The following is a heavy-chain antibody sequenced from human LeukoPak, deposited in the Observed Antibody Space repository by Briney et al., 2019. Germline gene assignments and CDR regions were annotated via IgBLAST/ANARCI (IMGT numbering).Heavy chain of an antibody. D-gene: IGHD1-1*01. CDR1: GFTFSTYG. Sequence: PGGSLRLSCAPSGFTFSTYGMHWVRQAPGKGLGWVAFIRYDGSNKYYADSVKGRFTISRDNFKNTLYLQMNSLRAEDTAVYFCAKDKDPWKSTSISDFDYWGQGTLVTVSS. J-gene: IGHJ4*02. CDR3: AKDKDPWKSTSISDFDY. V-gene: IGHV3-30*02. CDR2: IRYDGSNK.